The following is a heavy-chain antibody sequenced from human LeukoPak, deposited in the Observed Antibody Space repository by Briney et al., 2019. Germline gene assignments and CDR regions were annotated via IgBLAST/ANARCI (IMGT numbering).Heavy chain of an antibody. CDR3: ARGPYSSGYYSY. CDR2: INPNSGGT. D-gene: IGHD3-22*01. J-gene: IGHJ4*02. Sequence: ASVKVSCKASGYTFTGYYMHWVRQAPGQGLEGMGWINPNSGGTNYAQKFQGRVTMTRDTSISTAYMELSRLRSDDTAVYYCARGPYSSGYYSYWGQGTLVTVSS. CDR1: GYTFTGYY. V-gene: IGHV1-2*02.